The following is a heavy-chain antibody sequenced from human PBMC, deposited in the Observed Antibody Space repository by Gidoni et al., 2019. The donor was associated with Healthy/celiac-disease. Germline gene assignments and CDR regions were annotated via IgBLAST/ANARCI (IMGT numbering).Heavy chain of an antibody. CDR2: INHSGST. CDR1: GGSFSGYY. CDR3: ARVSYSSSWYATPGSLPKKYYFDY. J-gene: IGHJ4*02. D-gene: IGHD6-13*01. Sequence: QVQLQQWGAGLLKPSETLSLTCAVYGGSFSGYYWSWIRQPPGKGLEWIGEINHSGSTNYNPSLKSRVTISVDTSKNQFSLKLSSVTAADTAVYYCARVSYSSSWYATPGSLPKKYYFDYWGQGTLVTVSS. V-gene: IGHV4-34*01.